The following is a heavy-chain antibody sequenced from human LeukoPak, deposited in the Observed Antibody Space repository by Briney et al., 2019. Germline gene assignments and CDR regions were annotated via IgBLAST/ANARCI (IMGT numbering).Heavy chain of an antibody. V-gene: IGHV4-59*12. CDR1: GGSISPYY. Sequence: PSETLFLTCTVSGGSISPYYWSWIRQPPGKGLEWIGYIYYSGSTNYNPSLKSRVTISIDTSKNQFSLQLSSVTAADTAVYFCARDGPYDSDAFHFWGQGTVVAVSS. D-gene: IGHD3-22*01. CDR2: IYYSGST. J-gene: IGHJ3*01. CDR3: ARDGPYDSDAFHF.